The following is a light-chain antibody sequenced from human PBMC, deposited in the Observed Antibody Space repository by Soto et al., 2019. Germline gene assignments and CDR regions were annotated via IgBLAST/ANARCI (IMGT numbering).Light chain of an antibody. CDR1: QSISSW. CDR3: TKYNTYSSLT. J-gene: IGKJ4*01. Sequence: DIRMTRSPSTLSASVGDRVTITCRASQSISSWLAWYQQKLGRAPRLLIYDASSLESGVPSRFSGSGYGTAFTLTISSLQPDDFATYYCTKYNTYSSLTSGGGTKVDIX. CDR2: DAS. V-gene: IGKV1-5*01.